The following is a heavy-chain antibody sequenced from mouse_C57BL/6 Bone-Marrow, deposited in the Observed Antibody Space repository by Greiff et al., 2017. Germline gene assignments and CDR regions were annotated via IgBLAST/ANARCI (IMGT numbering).Heavy chain of an antibody. CDR3: TKDDYDSAMDY. CDR2: IDPENGDT. J-gene: IGHJ4*01. D-gene: IGHD2-4*01. V-gene: IGHV14-4*01. CDR1: GFNIKDDY. Sequence: EVQLKESGAELVRPGASVKLSCTASGFNIKDDYMHWVKQRPEQGLEWIGWIDPENGDTEYASKFQGKATITADTSSNTAYLQRSSLTSEDTAVYYCTKDDYDSAMDYWGQGTSVTVSS.